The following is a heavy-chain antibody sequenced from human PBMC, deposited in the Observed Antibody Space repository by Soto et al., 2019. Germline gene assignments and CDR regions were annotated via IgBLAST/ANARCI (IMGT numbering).Heavy chain of an antibody. Sequence: EVQLVESGGGLVQPGGSLRLSCAASKFSFSGYWMHWVRQAPGKGLMWVSRVNPDGSTTTYADSVKGRFTISRDNAKNTVFLQMKSLRADDTAVYYCSKVASGSYDWFGPRGQGTLVTVSS. CDR3: SKVASGSYDWFGP. CDR1: KFSFSGYW. V-gene: IGHV3-74*01. CDR2: VNPDGSTT. J-gene: IGHJ5*02. D-gene: IGHD1-26*01.